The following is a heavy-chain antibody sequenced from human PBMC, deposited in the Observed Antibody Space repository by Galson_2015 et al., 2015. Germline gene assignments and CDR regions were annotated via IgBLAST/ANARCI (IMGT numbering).Heavy chain of an antibody. CDR1: GDSVSSNSAA. V-gene: IGHV6-1*01. CDR3: ARERTTTEQYTIGSRFDP. CDR2: TYYRSKWYN. D-gene: IGHD4-17*01. Sequence: CAISGDSVSSNSAAWNWIRQSPSRGLEWLGRTYYRSKWYNDYAVSVKSRITINPDTSKNQFSLNLSSVTAADTAVYYCARERTTTEQYTIGSRFDPWGQGTLVTVSS. J-gene: IGHJ5*02.